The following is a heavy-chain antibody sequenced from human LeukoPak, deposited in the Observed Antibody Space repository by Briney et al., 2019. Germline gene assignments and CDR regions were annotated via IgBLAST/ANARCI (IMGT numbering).Heavy chain of an antibody. CDR3: ARHVSCSGSHCFFYYYYGMDV. CDR1: GDSITRRASY. D-gene: IGHD3-22*01. V-gene: IGHV4-39*01. J-gene: IGHJ6*02. Sequence: PSETLSLTCNVSGDSITRRASYWGWVRQPPGKGLEWIGTIYYSGSTYYNPSLASRVTMSVDPSENQFSLTLPSVTAADTAVYYCARHVSCSGSHCFFYYYYGMDVWGPGTTVAVSS. CDR2: IYYSGST.